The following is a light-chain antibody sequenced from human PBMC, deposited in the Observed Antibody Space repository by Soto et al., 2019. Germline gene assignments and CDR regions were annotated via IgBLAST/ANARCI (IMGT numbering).Light chain of an antibody. CDR2: DAS. J-gene: IGKJ5*01. Sequence: DIQMTQSPSTLSASVGDRVTITCRASQSISSWLAWYQQKPGKAPKLLIYDASSLESGVPSRFSGSGSGTDFTLTIGSLQPEDFATHYCQQSYSTPITFGQGTRLEIK. CDR1: QSISSW. CDR3: QQSYSTPIT. V-gene: IGKV1-5*01.